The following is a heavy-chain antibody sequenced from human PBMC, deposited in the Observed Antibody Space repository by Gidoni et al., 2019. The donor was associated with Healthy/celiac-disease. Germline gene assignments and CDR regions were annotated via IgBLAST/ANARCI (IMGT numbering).Heavy chain of an antibody. CDR2: ISYDGSNK. Sequence: QVQLVESGGGVVQPGRSLSLSCAASGFTFSSYGMHWVRQAPGKGLEWVAVISYDGSNKYYADSVKGRFTISRDNSKNTLYLQMNSLRAEDTAVYYCAKALIAVAGSEDYWGQGTLVTVSS. D-gene: IGHD6-19*01. CDR3: AKALIAVAGSEDY. V-gene: IGHV3-30*18. CDR1: GFTFSSYG. J-gene: IGHJ4*02.